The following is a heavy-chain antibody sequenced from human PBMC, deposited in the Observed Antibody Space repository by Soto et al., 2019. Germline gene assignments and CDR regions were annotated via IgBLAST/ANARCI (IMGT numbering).Heavy chain of an antibody. CDR3: VGMILGDRDY. V-gene: IGHV3-74*01. CDR1: GFTFSRYW. CDR2: LSPDGKTA. Sequence: EVQVVESGGGLVQPGGSLRLSCEGRGFTFSRYWMHWVRQVPGEGLVWVSRLSPDGKTAHYADSVKGRFTISRDNAKSTVYLRMTSLRDEDTAMYFCVGMILGDRDYWGQGTLVTVSS. J-gene: IGHJ4*02. D-gene: IGHD3-16*01.